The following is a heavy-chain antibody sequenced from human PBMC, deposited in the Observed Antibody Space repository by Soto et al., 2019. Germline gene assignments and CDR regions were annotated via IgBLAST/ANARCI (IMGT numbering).Heavy chain of an antibody. J-gene: IGHJ3*01. CDR3: AKGRIGVAAGAFDS. Sequence: QVHLAESGGGVVQPGTSLRLSCAASGFPFDRYAMHWVRQAPGKGLEWVAAMWYDGSNTYYGESVKGRFLISRDNSKNTVYLEMNSLRAEDTAVYFCAKGRIGVAAGAFDSWGPGTRVIVSS. CDR1: GFPFDRYA. V-gene: IGHV3-33*03. D-gene: IGHD6-19*01. CDR2: MWYDGSNT.